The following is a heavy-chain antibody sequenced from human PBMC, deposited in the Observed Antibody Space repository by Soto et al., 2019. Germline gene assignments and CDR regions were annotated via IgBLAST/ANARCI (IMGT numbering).Heavy chain of an antibody. D-gene: IGHD1-1*01. Sequence: QVQVVQSGAEVKEPGASVKVSCKASGYTFTSYDINWVRQATGRGLEWMGWMNPNSGNTGYEQRFQGRVTMNRNTSISTAYMELSSLRSEETAVYYCARERTGTTSLDVWGQGTTVTVSS. CDR3: ARERTGTTSLDV. CDR1: GYTFTSYD. CDR2: MNPNSGNT. J-gene: IGHJ6*02. V-gene: IGHV1-8*01.